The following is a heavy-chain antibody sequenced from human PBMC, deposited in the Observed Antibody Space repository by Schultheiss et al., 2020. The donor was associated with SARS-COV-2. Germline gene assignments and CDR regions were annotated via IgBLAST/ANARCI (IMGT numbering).Heavy chain of an antibody. D-gene: IGHD6-13*01. V-gene: IGHV1-18*01. J-gene: IGHJ5*02. CDR2: ISAYNGNT. Sequence: ASVKVSCKASGYTFTSYGISWVRQAPGQGLEWMGWISAYNGNTNYAQKLQGRVTMTTDTSTSTAYMELRSLRSDDTAVYYCARDIAAAATDGWFDPWGQGTLVTVSS. CDR3: ARDIAAAATDGWFDP. CDR1: GYTFTSYG.